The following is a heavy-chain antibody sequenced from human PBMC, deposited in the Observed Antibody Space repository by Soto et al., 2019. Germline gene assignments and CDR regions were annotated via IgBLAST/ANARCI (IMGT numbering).Heavy chain of an antibody. Sequence: GASVKVSCKASGGTFSSYAISWVRQAPGQGLEWMGGIIPIFGTANYAQKFQGRVTITADESTSTAYMELSSLRSEDTAVYYCARDRRMTTVVTPRPNWFDPWGQGTLVTVSS. CDR1: GGTFSSYA. J-gene: IGHJ5*02. D-gene: IGHD4-17*01. V-gene: IGHV1-69*13. CDR3: ARDRRMTTVVTPRPNWFDP. CDR2: IIPIFGTA.